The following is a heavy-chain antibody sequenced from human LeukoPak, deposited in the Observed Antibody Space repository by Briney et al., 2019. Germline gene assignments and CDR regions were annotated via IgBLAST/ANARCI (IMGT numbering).Heavy chain of an antibody. D-gene: IGHD2-2*01. J-gene: IGHJ4*02. CDR1: GFTFSSYP. CDR3: ARVPLPAKNYFDY. V-gene: IGHV3-30-3*01. CDR2: ISYDGSNK. Sequence: GGSLRLSCAASGFTFSSYPMHWVRQAPGKGLEWVAVISYDGSNKYYADSVKGRFTISRDNSKNTLYLQVNSLRAEDTAVFYCARVPLPAKNYFDYWGQGTLVTVSS.